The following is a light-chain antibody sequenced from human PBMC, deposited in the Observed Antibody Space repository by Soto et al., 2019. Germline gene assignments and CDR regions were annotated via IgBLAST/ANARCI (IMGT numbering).Light chain of an antibody. CDR3: QQYGSSPYP. CDR2: GAS. Sequence: EIVLTQSPGTLSLSPGERATLSCRASQSVTSTYLAWYQQKPGQAPRLLIFGASSRDTGIPDRFSGSGSGTDFTLTISRLEPADFAVYYCQQYGSSPYPFGQGTKLEIK. CDR1: QSVTSTY. J-gene: IGKJ2*01. V-gene: IGKV3-20*01.